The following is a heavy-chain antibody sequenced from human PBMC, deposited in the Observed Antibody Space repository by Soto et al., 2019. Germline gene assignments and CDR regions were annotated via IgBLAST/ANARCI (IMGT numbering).Heavy chain of an antibody. CDR3: ARWGIWKVADY. D-gene: IGHD3-16*01. J-gene: IGHJ4*02. Sequence: QVQLVESGGGVVQPGRSLTLSCAASGFTFSSHGMHWVRQAPGKGLEWVAVIWYDGSNKYYADSVKGRFTISRDNSKNTLYLQMNSLRVEDTAVYYCARWGIWKVADYWGQGTLVTVSS. CDR2: IWYDGSNK. V-gene: IGHV3-33*01. CDR1: GFTFSSHG.